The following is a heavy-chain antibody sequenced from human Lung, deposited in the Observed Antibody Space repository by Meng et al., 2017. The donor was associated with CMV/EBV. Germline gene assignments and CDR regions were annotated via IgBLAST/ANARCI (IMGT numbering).Heavy chain of an antibody. CDR2: IYHSGST. CDR3: ARVGQWLPIDY. J-gene: IGHJ4*02. CDR1: GGSISSSNL. D-gene: IGHD6-19*01. V-gene: IGHV4-4*02. Sequence: QGELVGWCPGRVKPSGDLTLTCACSGGSISSSNLVSWVRQPPGKGLEWIGEIYHSGSTNYNPSLKSRVTISVDKSKNQFSLNLSSVTAADTAVYYCARVGQWLPIDYWGQGTLVTVSS.